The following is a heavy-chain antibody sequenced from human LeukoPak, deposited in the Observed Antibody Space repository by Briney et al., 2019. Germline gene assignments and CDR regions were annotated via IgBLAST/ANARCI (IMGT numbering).Heavy chain of an antibody. D-gene: IGHD5-12*01. CDR1: GFTFSSYA. V-gene: IGHV3-30*04. CDR3: ASSPYGIVATIRFDY. J-gene: IGHJ4*02. CDR2: ISYDGSNK. Sequence: GGSLRLSCAASGFTFSSYAMHWVRQAPGKGLEWVAVISYDGSNKYYADSVKGRFTITRDNSKNTLYLQMNSLRAEDTAVYYCASSPYGIVATIRFDYWGQGTLATVSS.